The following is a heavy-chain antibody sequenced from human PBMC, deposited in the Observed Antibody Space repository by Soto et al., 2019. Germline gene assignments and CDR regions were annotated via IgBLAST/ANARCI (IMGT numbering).Heavy chain of an antibody. D-gene: IGHD6-19*01. CDR1: GFTFSSYA. CDR3: ARGFGIAVAGYLGGDNCMDV. V-gene: IGHV3-30-3*01. Sequence: QVQLVESGGGVVQPGRSLRLSCAASGFTFSSYAMSWVRQAPGKGLEWVAVISYDGRNKYYADSVKGRFTISRDNSKNTLYLQMNSMRAEDTAVYYCARGFGIAVAGYLGGDNCMDVWGQGTTVTVSS. CDR2: ISYDGRNK. J-gene: IGHJ6*02.